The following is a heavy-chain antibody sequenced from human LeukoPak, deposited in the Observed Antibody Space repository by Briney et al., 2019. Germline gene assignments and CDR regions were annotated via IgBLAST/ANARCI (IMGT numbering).Heavy chain of an antibody. D-gene: IGHD5-24*01. Sequence: ASVKVSCKASGGTFSSYAISWVRQAPGQGLEWMGGIIPIFGTANYAQKFQGRVTITADESTSTAYMELSSLRSEDTGVYYCGTILEMATITTVYWGQGTLVTVSS. CDR2: IIPIFGTA. V-gene: IGHV1-69*01. CDR3: GTILEMATITTVY. J-gene: IGHJ4*02. CDR1: GGTFSSYA.